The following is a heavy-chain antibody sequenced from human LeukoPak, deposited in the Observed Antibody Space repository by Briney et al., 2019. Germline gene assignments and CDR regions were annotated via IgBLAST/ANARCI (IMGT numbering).Heavy chain of an antibody. CDR1: GFTFRSYG. CDR3: ARGTRYDSSGYYSQDLDY. J-gene: IGHJ4*02. Sequence: GGSLRLSCEASGFTFRSYGMGWVRQAPGKGLERVASITGDGGDTYHEDSVKGRFTISRDNSKNTLYLQMSSLRAEDTAVYYCARGTRYDSSGYYSQDLDYWGQGTLVTVSS. D-gene: IGHD3-22*01. V-gene: IGHV3-23*01. CDR2: ITGDGGDT.